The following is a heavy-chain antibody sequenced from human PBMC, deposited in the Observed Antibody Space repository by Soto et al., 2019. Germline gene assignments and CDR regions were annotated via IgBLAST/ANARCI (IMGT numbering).Heavy chain of an antibody. CDR1: GGSISSGDYY. V-gene: IGHV4-30-4*01. Sequence: SETLSLTCTVSGGSISSGDYYWSWIRQPPGKGLEWIGYIYYSGSTYYNPSLKSRFTISVDTSKNQFSLKLSSVTAADTAVYYCAREGYDFWSGYSLYGMDVWGQGTTVT. D-gene: IGHD3-3*01. J-gene: IGHJ6*02. CDR2: IYYSGST. CDR3: AREGYDFWSGYSLYGMDV.